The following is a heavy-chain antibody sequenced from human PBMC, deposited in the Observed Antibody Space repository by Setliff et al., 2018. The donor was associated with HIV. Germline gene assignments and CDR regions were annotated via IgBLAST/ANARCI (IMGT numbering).Heavy chain of an antibody. V-gene: IGHV4-39*01. CDR2: IYYSGRT. D-gene: IGHD3-22*01. CDR3: ARHSITLVVGVPERDDAFDI. Sequence: SETLSLTCTVSGVSISGYYWGWIRQPPGKGLEWIGSIYYSGRTYYNPSLKSRVTISVDTSKNQFSLKLSSVTAADTAVYYCARHSITLVVGVPERDDAFDIWGQGTMVTVSS. CDR1: GVSISGYY. J-gene: IGHJ3*02.